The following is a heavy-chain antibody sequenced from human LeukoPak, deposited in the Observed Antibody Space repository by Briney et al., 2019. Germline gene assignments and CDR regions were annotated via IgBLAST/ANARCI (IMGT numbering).Heavy chain of an antibody. CDR3: AKGKGSSWYRYYFDY. CDR2: ISGSGGST. Sequence: PGGSLRLSCAASGFTFSSYAMSWVRQAPGKGLEWVSAISGSGGSTYYADSVKGRFTISRDNSKNTLYLQMNSLRAEDTAVYYCAKGKGSSWYRYYFDYWGQGTLVTVSS. D-gene: IGHD6-13*01. J-gene: IGHJ4*02. V-gene: IGHV3-23*01. CDR1: GFTFSSYA.